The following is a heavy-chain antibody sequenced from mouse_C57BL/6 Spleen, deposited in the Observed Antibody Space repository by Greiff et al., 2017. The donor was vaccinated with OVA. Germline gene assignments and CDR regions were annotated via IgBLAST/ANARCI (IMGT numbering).Heavy chain of an antibody. V-gene: IGHV5-9-1*02. CDR2: ISSGGDYI. Sequence: EVQGVESGAGLVKPGGSLKLSCAASGFTFSSYAMSWVRQTPEKRLEWVAYISSGGDYIYYADTVKGRFTFSRDNARNTLYLQLSRLKSEDSAMFCCTREPLYDDGASCAMDYWGQGTSVTVSS. CDR1: GFTFSSYA. J-gene: IGHJ4*01. CDR3: TREPLYDDGASCAMDY. D-gene: IGHD2-3*01.